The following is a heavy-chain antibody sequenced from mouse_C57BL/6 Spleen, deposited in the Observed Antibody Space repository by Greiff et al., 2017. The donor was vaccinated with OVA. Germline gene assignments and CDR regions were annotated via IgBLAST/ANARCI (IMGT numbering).Heavy chain of an antibody. CDR3: ARAGYYGSSPDY. V-gene: IGHV1-52*01. J-gene: IGHJ2*01. D-gene: IGHD1-1*01. CDR2: IDPSDSET. CDR1: GYTFTSYW. Sequence: VQLQQPGAELVRPRSSVKLSCKASGYTFTSYWMHWVKQRPIQGLEWIGNIDPSDSETHSNQKFKDKATLTVDKSSSTAYMQLSSLTSEDSAVYYCARAGYYGSSPDYWGQGTTLTVSS.